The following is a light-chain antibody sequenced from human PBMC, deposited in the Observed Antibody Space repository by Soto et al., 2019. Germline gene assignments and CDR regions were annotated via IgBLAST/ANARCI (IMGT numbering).Light chain of an antibody. CDR2: EVS. J-gene: IGLJ1*01. CDR1: SSDVGDYNY. CDR3: SSYAGSNNFV. Sequence: QSALTQPPSASGSPGQSVTISCIGTSSDVGDYNYVSWYQQRPGKAPKLLIYEVSKRPSGVPDRFSGSKSGNTASLTVSGLQAEDEADYYCSSYAGSNNFVFGIGTKVNVL. V-gene: IGLV2-8*01.